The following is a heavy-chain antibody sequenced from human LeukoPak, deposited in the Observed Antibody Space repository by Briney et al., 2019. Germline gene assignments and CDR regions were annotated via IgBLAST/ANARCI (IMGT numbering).Heavy chain of an antibody. J-gene: IGHJ4*02. Sequence: ASVKLSCKASGYTFTGYYMHWVRQAPGQGLEWMGWINPNSGGATYAQKFQGRVTMTRDTSISTAYMELNRLRSDDTAVYYCARDYGDSFDYWGQGTLVTVSS. CDR1: GYTFTGYY. V-gene: IGHV1-2*02. D-gene: IGHD4-17*01. CDR3: ARDYGDSFDY. CDR2: INPNSGGA.